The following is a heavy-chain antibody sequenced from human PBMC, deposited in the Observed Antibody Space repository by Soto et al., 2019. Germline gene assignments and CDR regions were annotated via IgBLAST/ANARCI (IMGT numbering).Heavy chain of an antibody. CDR3: ARDYYGSGSHDP. Sequence: EVQLVESGGGLVQSGGSLRLSCAASGFTLSNFWISWVRQAPGKGLEWVANIKQDGSVKYYVDSVKGRFTISRDNAKSSLYLQMNSLRAEDTALYYCARDYYGSGSHDPWGQGTLVTVSS. CDR2: IKQDGSVK. J-gene: IGHJ5*02. V-gene: IGHV3-7*03. D-gene: IGHD3-10*01. CDR1: GFTLSNFW.